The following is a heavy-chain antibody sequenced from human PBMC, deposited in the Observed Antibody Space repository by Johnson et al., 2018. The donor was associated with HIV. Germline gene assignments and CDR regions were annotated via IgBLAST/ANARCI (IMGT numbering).Heavy chain of an antibody. D-gene: IGHD2-21*02. J-gene: IGHJ3*02. CDR2: MSYDGTKE. CDR3: AREGGWHIVVVTTIEGAFDI. Sequence: QVKLVESGGGLVQPGGSLRLSCAASGFTVSSNYMHWVRQAPGKGLEWVAVMSYDGTKEYYADSVKGRFTISRDNSKNTLYLQMNSLRAEDTAVYYCAREGGWHIVVVTTIEGAFDIWGQGTMVTVSS. CDR1: GFTVSSNY. V-gene: IGHV3-30-3*01.